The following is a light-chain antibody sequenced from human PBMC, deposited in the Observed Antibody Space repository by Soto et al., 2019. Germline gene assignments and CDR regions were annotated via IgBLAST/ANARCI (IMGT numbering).Light chain of an antibody. J-gene: IGLJ3*02. Sequence: QSVLTQPPSASGTPGQRITISCSGGTSNIGSNTVSWYQQVPGTAPKVLISANDQRPSGVPDRFSGSKSGTSASLAISGLQSEDEADYYCAAWDDSLTAWLFGGGTQLTVL. V-gene: IGLV1-44*01. CDR3: AAWDDSLTAWL. CDR1: TSNIGSNT. CDR2: AND.